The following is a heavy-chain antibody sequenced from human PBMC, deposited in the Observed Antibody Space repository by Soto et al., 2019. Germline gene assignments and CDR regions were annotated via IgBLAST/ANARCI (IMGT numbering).Heavy chain of an antibody. Sequence: VQLVESGGGLVKPGESLRLSCAASDLSFSNAYINWVRQAPGKGLEWVGRIKSKTDGGTIDYAAPVNGRFIISRDDSSNTVYLQMNSLKTEDTAVYYCTTRGALGYWGQGTLVTVSS. J-gene: IGHJ4*02. V-gene: IGHV3-15*07. D-gene: IGHD2-15*01. CDR3: TTRGALGY. CDR1: DLSFSNAY. CDR2: IKSKTDGGTI.